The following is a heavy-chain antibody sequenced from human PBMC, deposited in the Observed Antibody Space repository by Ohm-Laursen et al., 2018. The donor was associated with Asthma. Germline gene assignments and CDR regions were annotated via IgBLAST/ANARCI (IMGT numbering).Heavy chain of an antibody. CDR3: ARGGHWGWEPTWGMDV. Sequence: SLRLSCSASGFTFSSYAMHWVRQAPGKGLEWVAVISYDGSNKYYADSVKGRFTISRDNSKNTLYLQMNSLRAEDTAVYYCARGGHWGWEPTWGMDVWGQGTTVTVSS. J-gene: IGHJ6*02. CDR2: ISYDGSNK. CDR1: GFTFSSYA. D-gene: IGHD1-26*01. V-gene: IGHV3-30-3*01.